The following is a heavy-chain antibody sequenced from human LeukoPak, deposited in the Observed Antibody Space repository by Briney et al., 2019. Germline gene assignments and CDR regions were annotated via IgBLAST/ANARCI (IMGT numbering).Heavy chain of an antibody. J-gene: IGHJ6*03. Sequence: SETLSLTCAVYGGSFSGYYWSWIRQPPGKGLEWIGEINHSGSTNYSPSLKSRVTISVDTSKNQFSLKLSSVTAADTAVYYCARGGDVGRYYYYMDVWGKGTTVTVSS. CDR1: GGSFSGYY. D-gene: IGHD1-26*01. CDR2: INHSGST. CDR3: ARGGDVGRYYYYMDV. V-gene: IGHV4-34*01.